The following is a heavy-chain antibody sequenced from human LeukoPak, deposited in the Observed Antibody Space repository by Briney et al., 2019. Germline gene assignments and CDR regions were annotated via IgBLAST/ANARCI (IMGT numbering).Heavy chain of an antibody. V-gene: IGHV3-11*04. D-gene: IGHD3-22*01. CDR3: ARDRNYYDSSGYHRVDY. Sequence: GGSLRLSCAASGFTFSDYYMSWIRQAPCKGLEWVAYISSSGSTIYYADSVKGRFTISRDNARNSLYLQMNSLRAEDAAVYYCARDRNYYDSSGYHRVDYWGQGTLVTVSS. J-gene: IGHJ4*02. CDR1: GFTFSDYY. CDR2: ISSSGSTI.